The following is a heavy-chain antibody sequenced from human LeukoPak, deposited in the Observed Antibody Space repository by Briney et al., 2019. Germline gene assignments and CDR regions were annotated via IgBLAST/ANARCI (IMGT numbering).Heavy chain of an antibody. CDR3: AKGPGDYDDFRLGF. D-gene: IGHD4-17*01. CDR2: IPYDGSDK. J-gene: IGHJ4*02. V-gene: IGHV3-30*02. Sequence: GGSLRLSCAASIFSFSTFGFHWVRQAPGKGLEWVAFIPYDGSDKYYADSVKGRFTVSRDNSKNTLYLHMNSLRVEDTAVYYCAKGPGDYDDFRLGFWGQGTLVTVSS. CDR1: IFSFSTFG.